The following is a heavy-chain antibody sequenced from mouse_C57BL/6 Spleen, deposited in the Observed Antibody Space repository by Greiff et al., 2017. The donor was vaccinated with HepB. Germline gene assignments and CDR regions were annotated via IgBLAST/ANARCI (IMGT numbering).Heavy chain of an antibody. Sequence: EVQLQQSGPELVKPGASVKISCKASGYTFTDYYMNWVKQSHGKSLEWIGDINPNNGGTSYNQKFKGKATLTVDKSSSTAYMELRSLTSEDSAVYYCATAQATGAMDYWGQGTSVTVSS. J-gene: IGHJ4*01. CDR2: INPNNGGT. D-gene: IGHD3-2*02. V-gene: IGHV1-26*01. CDR1: GYTFTDYY. CDR3: ATAQATGAMDY.